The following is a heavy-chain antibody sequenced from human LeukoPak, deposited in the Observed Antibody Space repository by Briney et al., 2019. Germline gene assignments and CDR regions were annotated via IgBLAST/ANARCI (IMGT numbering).Heavy chain of an antibody. CDR1: GFTFTNYA. D-gene: IGHD2-8*02. J-gene: IGHJ4*02. CDR3: AKDHGNTGLYWFDF. V-gene: IGHV3-23*01. Sequence: PGGSLRLSCAASGFTFTNYAMHWVRQAPGKGLEWVSGIRGSGVTTYYADSVKGRFTISRDNSKNTVYLQMNSLRAEDTAVYYCAKDHGNTGLYWFDFWGQGTLVTVSS. CDR2: IRGSGVTT.